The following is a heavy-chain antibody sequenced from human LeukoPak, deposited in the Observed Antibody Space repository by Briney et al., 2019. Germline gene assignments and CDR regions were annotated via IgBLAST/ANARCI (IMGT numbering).Heavy chain of an antibody. CDR3: AKGGVVGATWYYYMDV. V-gene: IGHV3-23*01. D-gene: IGHD1-26*01. Sequence: GGSLRLSCAASGFTFSSYAMSWVRQAPGKGLEWVSAISGSGGSTYYADSVKGRFTISRDNSKNTLYLQMNSLRAEDTAVYYCAKGGVVGATWYYYMDVWGKGTTGSVSS. CDR1: GFTFSSYA. J-gene: IGHJ6*03. CDR2: ISGSGGST.